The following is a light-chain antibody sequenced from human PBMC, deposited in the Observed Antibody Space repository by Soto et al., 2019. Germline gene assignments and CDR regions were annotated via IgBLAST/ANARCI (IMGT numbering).Light chain of an antibody. V-gene: IGLV1-40*01. CDR3: QSYDNTLKGCV. J-gene: IGLJ1*01. CDR2: GNA. CDR1: SSNIGADYE. Sequence: QSLLTQPPSVSGAPGQRVISSCTGCSSNIGADYEVHWYQQLPGTAPKLLIYGNANRPSGVPDRFSGSKSGSSASLAITGLQAEDEAEYYCQSYDNTLKGCVFGTGTKDTVL.